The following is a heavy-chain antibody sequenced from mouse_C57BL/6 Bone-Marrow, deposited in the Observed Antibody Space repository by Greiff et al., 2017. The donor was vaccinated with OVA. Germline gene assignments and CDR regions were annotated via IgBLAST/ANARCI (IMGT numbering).Heavy chain of an antibody. Sequence: QVQLKESGAELVRPGASVTLSCKASGYTFTDYEMHWVKQTPVHGLEWIGAIDPETGGTAYNQKFKGKAILTADKSSSTAYMELRSLTSEDSAVYYCTCTTVVAPNYFDYWGQGTTLTVSS. D-gene: IGHD1-1*01. CDR3: TCTTVVAPNYFDY. CDR1: GYTFTDYE. J-gene: IGHJ2*01. CDR2: IDPETGGT. V-gene: IGHV1-15*01.